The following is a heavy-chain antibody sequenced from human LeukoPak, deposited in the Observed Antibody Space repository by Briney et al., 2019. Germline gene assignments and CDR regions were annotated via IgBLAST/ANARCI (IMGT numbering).Heavy chain of an antibody. D-gene: IGHD3-22*01. Sequence: PSETLSLTCTVSGGSISSYYWSWIRQPPGKGLEWIGYIYNSGSTNYNPSLKSRVTISVDTSKNQFSLKLSSVTAADTAVYYCARSYYDSSGTPDYWGQGTLVTVSP. CDR2: IYNSGST. J-gene: IGHJ4*02. V-gene: IGHV4-59*01. CDR3: ARSYYDSSGTPDY. CDR1: GGSISSYY.